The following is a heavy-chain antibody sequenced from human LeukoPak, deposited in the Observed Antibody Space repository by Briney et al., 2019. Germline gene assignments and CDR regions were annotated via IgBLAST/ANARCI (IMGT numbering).Heavy chain of an antibody. CDR3: ASSDDSSGYYYYYMDV. D-gene: IGHD3-22*01. CDR2: IYYSGST. Sequence: SETLSLTCTVSGGSISSYYWSWIRQPPGKGPEWIGYIYYSGSTNYNPSLKSRVTISVDTSKNQFSLKLSSVTAADTAVYYCASSDDSSGYYYYYMDVWGKGTTVTVSS. J-gene: IGHJ6*03. CDR1: GGSISSYY. V-gene: IGHV4-59*01.